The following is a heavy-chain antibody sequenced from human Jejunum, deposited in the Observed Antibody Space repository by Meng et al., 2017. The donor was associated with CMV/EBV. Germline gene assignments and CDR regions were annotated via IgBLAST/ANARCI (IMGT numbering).Heavy chain of an antibody. J-gene: IGHJ4*02. Sequence: QVQVQEPGPGLVKPSQTLSLTCIVSGGSIGSGDYYWSWIRQPPGKGLEWIGYIHDTGSTYYNPSLKSRVDISLGTSRNHFSLTLSSVTAEDTAVYFCARGSIFVSFDSWGQGTLVTVSS. D-gene: IGHD3-3*01. CDR1: GGSIGSGDYY. CDR2: IHDTGST. V-gene: IGHV4-30-4*08. CDR3: ARGSIFVSFDS.